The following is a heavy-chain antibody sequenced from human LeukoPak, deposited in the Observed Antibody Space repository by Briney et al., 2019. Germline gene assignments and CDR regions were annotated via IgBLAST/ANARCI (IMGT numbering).Heavy chain of an antibody. V-gene: IGHV6-1*01. CDR2: TYYRSKWYR. CDR3: ARDQTRRPWGNWFDP. D-gene: IGHD3-16*01. Sequence: SQTLSLTCAISGDSVSDNRAAWNWIRQPPSRGLEWLGRTYYRSKWYRDYAVSVKTRIAINPDTSKNQFSLQLNSVTPEDTAIYYCARDQTRRPWGNWFDPWGQGTLVTVSS. CDR1: GDSVSDNRAA. J-gene: IGHJ5*02.